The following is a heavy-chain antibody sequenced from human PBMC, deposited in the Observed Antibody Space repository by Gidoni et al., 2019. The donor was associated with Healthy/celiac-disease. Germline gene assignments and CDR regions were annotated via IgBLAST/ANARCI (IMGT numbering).Heavy chain of an antibody. D-gene: IGHD3-10*01. J-gene: IGHJ6*02. Sequence: EVQLLESGGGLVQPGGSLRLSCAASGFTFSSYDMSWVRQAPGKGLEWVSAISGRGGSTYYADSVKGRFTISRDNSKNTLYLQMNSLRAEDTAVYYCAREGWFGTEEPYYYGMDVWGQGTTVTVSS. CDR3: AREGWFGTEEPYYYGMDV. V-gene: IGHV3-23*01. CDR2: ISGRGGST. CDR1: GFTFSSYD.